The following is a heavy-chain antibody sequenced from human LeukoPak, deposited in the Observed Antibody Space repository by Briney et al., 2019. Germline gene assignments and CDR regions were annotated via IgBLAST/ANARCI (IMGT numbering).Heavy chain of an antibody. CDR1: GFTFSSYG. CDR2: ISYDGSNK. Sequence: GGSLRLSCAASGFTFSSYGMHWVRQAPGKGLEWVAVISYDGSNKYYAGSVKGRFTISRDNSKNTLYLQMNSLRAEDTAVYYCAKDLREPEYYFDYWGQGTLVTVSS. CDR3: AKDLREPEYYFDY. D-gene: IGHD1-26*01. J-gene: IGHJ4*02. V-gene: IGHV3-30*18.